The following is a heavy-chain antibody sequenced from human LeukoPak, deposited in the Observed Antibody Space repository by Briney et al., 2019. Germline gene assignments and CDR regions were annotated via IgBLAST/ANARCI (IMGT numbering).Heavy chain of an antibody. V-gene: IGHV3-30-3*01. J-gene: IGHJ4*02. CDR3: ARQRVTIARRTLDY. Sequence: GGSLRLSCAASGFTFSSYAMHWVRQAPGKGLEWVAVISYDGSNKYYADSVKGRFTISRDNAKNSLYLQMDSLRAEDTAVYYCARQRVTIARRTLDYWGQGTLVTVSS. CDR1: GFTFSSYA. D-gene: IGHD4-17*01. CDR2: ISYDGSNK.